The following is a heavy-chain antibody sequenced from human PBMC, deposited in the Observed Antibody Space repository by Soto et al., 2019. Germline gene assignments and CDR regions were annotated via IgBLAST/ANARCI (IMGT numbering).Heavy chain of an antibody. CDR1: GYTFTSYG. Sequence: QVQLVQSGAEVKKPGASVKVSCKASGYTFTSYGISWVRQAPGQGLEWMGWISDYNGNTNYAQKLQGRVTMTTDTSTSTAYMEPRSLRSDDTAVYYCARVPIDNYCSGGSCYSVAGAFGIWGQGTMVTVSS. CDR3: ARVPIDNYCSGGSCYSVAGAFGI. V-gene: IGHV1-18*01. D-gene: IGHD2-15*01. CDR2: ISDYNGNT. J-gene: IGHJ3*02.